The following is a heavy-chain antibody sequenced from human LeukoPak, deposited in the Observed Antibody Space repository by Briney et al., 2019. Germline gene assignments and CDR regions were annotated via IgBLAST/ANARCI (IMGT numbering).Heavy chain of an antibody. D-gene: IGHD6-19*01. J-gene: IGHJ4*02. CDR1: GGSFSGYY. V-gene: IGHV4-34*01. CDR2: INHSGST. CDR3: ARASSGWVTYYFDY. Sequence: SETLSLTCAVYGGSFSGYYWSWIRQPPGKGLEWIGEINHSGSTNYNPSLKSRVTISVDTSKDQISLKLSSVTAADTAVYYCARASSGWVTYYFDYWGQGTLVTVSS.